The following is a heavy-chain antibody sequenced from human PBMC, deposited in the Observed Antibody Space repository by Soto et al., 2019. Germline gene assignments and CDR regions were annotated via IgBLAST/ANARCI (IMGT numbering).Heavy chain of an antibody. CDR1: GGSISSYY. Sequence: SETRSLTCTVSGGSISSYYWSWIRQPPGKGLEWIGYIYYSGSTNYNPSLKSRVTISVDTSKNQFSLKLSSVTAADTAVYYCARTPAQPFNWFDPWGQGALVTVS. V-gene: IGHV4-59*01. CDR2: IYYSGST. CDR3: ARTPAQPFNWFDP. D-gene: IGHD1-1*01. J-gene: IGHJ5*02.